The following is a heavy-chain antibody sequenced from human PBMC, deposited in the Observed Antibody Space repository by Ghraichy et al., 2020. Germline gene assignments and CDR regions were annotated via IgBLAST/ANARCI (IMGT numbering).Heavy chain of an antibody. CDR1: GASIRSADYY. CDR3: VREGDYYDSSGYH. CDR2: ISSSGAT. D-gene: IGHD3-22*01. Sequence: SETLSLTCTVSGASIRSADYYWSWIRQHPGKGLEWIGHISSSGATSYNPSLRSRVTIAIDTSENRFSMKLSSVTLADTAVYYCVREGDYYDSSGYHWGQGALVTVSS. V-gene: IGHV4-31*03. J-gene: IGHJ4*02.